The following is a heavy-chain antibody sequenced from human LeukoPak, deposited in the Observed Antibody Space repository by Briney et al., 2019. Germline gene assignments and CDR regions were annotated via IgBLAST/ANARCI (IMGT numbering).Heavy chain of an antibody. CDR2: ISSSSSYI. V-gene: IGHV3-21*01. CDR3: ASKYSGSYYVGY. D-gene: IGHD1-26*01. J-gene: IGHJ4*02. Sequence: GGSLRLSCAVSGFTFSSYSMNWVRQAPGKGLEWVSSISSSSSYIYYADSVKGRFTISRDNAKNSLCLQMNSLRAEDTAVYYCASKYSGSYYVGYWGQGTLVTVSS. CDR1: GFTFSSYS.